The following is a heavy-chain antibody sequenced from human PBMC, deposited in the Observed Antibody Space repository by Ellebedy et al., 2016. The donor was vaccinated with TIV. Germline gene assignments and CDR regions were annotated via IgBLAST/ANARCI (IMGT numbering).Heavy chain of an antibody. CDR3: ARDGAYYYDSSGYFDFDY. CDR1: GFTFSSYS. CDR2: ISSSSSTI. Sequence: GESLKISCAASGFTFSSYSMNWVRQAPGKGLEWVSYISSSSSTIYYADSVKGRFTISRDNAKNSLYLQMNSLRAEDTAVYYCARDGAYYYDSSGYFDFDYWGQGTLVTVSS. J-gene: IGHJ4*02. V-gene: IGHV3-48*01. D-gene: IGHD3-22*01.